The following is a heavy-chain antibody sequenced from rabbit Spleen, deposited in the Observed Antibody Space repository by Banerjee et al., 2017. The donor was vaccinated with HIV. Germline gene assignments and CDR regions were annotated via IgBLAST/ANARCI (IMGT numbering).Heavy chain of an antibody. CDR1: GFSFSNKAV. CDR3: AREGPISIYAFDL. CDR2: INAITGKA. Sequence: QQRLVESGGGLVKPGASLTLTCKASGFSFSNKAVMCWVRQAPGKGLEWIACINAITGKAVYASWAKGRFTFSKTSSTTVTLQVTSLTAADTATYFCAREGPISIYAFDLWGPGTLVTVS. V-gene: IGHV1S45*01. D-gene: IGHD8-1*01. J-gene: IGHJ4*01.